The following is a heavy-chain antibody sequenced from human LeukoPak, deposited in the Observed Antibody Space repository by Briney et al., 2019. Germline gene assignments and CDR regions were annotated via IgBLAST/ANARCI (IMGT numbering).Heavy chain of an antibody. CDR3: ARDGDRRNYYYYMDV. J-gene: IGHJ6*03. CDR1: GFAFSSYA. D-gene: IGHD3-22*01. CDR2: ISYDGSNK. Sequence: PGGSLRLSCAASGFAFSSYAMHWVRQAPGKGLEWVAVISYDGSNKYYADSVKGRFTISRDNSKNTLYLQMNSLRAEDTAVYYCARDGDRRNYYYYMDVWGKGTTVTVSS. V-gene: IGHV3-30*04.